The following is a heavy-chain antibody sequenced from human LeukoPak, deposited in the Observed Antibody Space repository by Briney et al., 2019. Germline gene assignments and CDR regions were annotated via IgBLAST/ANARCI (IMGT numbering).Heavy chain of an antibody. CDR1: GGSISSSSYY. Sequence: PSETLSLTCTVSGGSISSSSYYWGWIRQPPEKGLEWIGSVYYSGSTYYNPSLKSRVTISVDRSKNQFSLKLSSVTAADTAVYYCARASLTITGFDYWGQGTLVTVSS. CDR2: VYYSGST. CDR3: ARASLTITGFDY. D-gene: IGHD1-14*01. J-gene: IGHJ4*02. V-gene: IGHV4-39*07.